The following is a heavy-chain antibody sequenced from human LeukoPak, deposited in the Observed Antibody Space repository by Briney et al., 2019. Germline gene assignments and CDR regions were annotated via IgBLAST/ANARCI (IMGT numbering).Heavy chain of an antibody. CDR3: ARGGQLPYFDY. Sequence: NPGGSLRLSCAASGFTFSDYYMSWIRQPPGKGLEWIGEINHSGSTNYNPSLKSRVTISVDTSKNQFSLKLSSVTAADTAVYYCARGGQLPYFDYWGQGTLVTVSS. D-gene: IGHD1-1*01. CDR1: GFTFSDYY. V-gene: IGHV4-34*01. CDR2: INHSGST. J-gene: IGHJ4*02.